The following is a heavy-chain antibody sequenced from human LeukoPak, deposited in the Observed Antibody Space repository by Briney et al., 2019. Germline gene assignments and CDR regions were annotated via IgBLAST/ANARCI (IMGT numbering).Heavy chain of an antibody. CDR1: GFTFSSYV. CDR2: IAYDGSSK. Sequence: GRSLRLSCAASGFTFSSYVMHWVRQAPGKGLEWVTLIAYDGSSKYYADSVKGRFTISRDNAKNSLYLQMNSLRAEDTAVYYCARDSRPETSTFDYWGQGTLVTVSS. D-gene: IGHD6-6*01. CDR3: ARDSRPETSTFDY. V-gene: IGHV3-30-3*01. J-gene: IGHJ4*02.